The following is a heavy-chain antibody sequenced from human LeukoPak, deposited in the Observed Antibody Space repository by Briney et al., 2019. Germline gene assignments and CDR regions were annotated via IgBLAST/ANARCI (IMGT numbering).Heavy chain of an antibody. V-gene: IGHV1-46*01. CDR3: ARSASYSSGPGAFDI. Sequence: ASVKVSCKASGYTFTSYYMHWVRQAPEQGLEWMGIINPSGGSTSYAQKFQGRVTMTRDTSTSTAYMELSSLRSEDTAVYYCARSASYSSGPGAFDIWGQGTMVTVSS. J-gene: IGHJ3*02. D-gene: IGHD6-19*01. CDR2: INPSGGST. CDR1: GYTFTSYY.